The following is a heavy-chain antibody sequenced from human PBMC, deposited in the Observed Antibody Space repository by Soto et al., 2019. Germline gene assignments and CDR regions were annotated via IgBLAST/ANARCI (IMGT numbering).Heavy chain of an antibody. D-gene: IGHD6-6*01. CDR3: ARSVSYISPRPDY. CDR1: GYTFTVYY. Sequence: ASVKVSCKASGYTFTVYYIHWVRQAPGQGLECMGWINPNSGDTNYAQKFQGRVTMTRDTPISTAYIEVSRLRSDDTAVFYCARSVSYISPRPDYWGQGTLVTVSS. J-gene: IGHJ4*02. V-gene: IGHV1-2*02. CDR2: INPNSGDT.